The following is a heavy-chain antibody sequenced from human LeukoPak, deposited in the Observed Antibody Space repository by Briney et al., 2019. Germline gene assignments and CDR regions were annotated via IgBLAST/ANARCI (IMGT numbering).Heavy chain of an antibody. D-gene: IGHD3-22*01. CDR3: ARAYYYDSSGYPPDAFDI. CDR2: LYYSGRN. CDR1: GGSISSSSYY. V-gene: IGHV4-39*07. J-gene: IGHJ3*02. Sequence: SEALSLTCTVSGGSISSSSYYWGWIRQPPGKGLEWIGSLYYSGRNYYNPSLKSRVTISVDTSKNQFSLKLSSVTAADTAVYYCARAYYYDSSGYPPDAFDIWGQGTMVTVSS.